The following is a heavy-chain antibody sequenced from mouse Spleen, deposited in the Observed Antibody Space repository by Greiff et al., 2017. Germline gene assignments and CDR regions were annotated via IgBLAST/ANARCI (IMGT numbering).Heavy chain of an antibody. V-gene: IGHV5-9-3*01. Sequence: EVQRVESGGGLVKPGGSLKLSCAASGFTFSSYAMSWVRQTPEKRLEWVATISSGGSYTYYPDSVKGRFTISRDNAKNTLYLQMSSLRSEDTAMYYCARQTARATFAMDYWGQGTSVTVSS. CDR3: ARQTARATFAMDY. CDR2: ISSGGSYT. J-gene: IGHJ4*01. D-gene: IGHD3-2*01. CDR1: GFTFSSYA.